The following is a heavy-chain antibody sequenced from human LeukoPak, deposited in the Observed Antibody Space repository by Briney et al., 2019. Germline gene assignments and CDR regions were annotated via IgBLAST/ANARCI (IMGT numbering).Heavy chain of an antibody. D-gene: IGHD1-1*01. V-gene: IGHV4-34*01. CDR1: GGSFSFYY. CDR3: ARAPGINDGTIDY. Sequence: SETLSLTRAVYGGSFSFYYWRWIRQPPGKGREWIGEINHSGSTNYNPTLKSRVAISVDTSKNQFSLKLSSATAADTAVYYCARAPGINDGTIDYWGQGTPVTVSS. J-gene: IGHJ4*02. CDR2: INHSGST.